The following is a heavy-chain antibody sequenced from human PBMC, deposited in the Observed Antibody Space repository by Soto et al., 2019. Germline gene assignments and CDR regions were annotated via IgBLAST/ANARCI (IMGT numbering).Heavy chain of an antibody. CDR3: ARGMAEEQIFYYFDY. V-gene: IGHV4-30-2*01. D-gene: IGHD3-9*01. CDR1: GGSISSGGYS. CDR2: IYHSGST. J-gene: IGHJ4*02. Sequence: SETLSLTCAVSGGSISSGGYSWSWIQQPPGKGLEWIGYIYHSGSTYYNPSLKSRVTISVDRSKSQFYLKLRSVTAADTAVYYCARGMAEEQIFYYFDYWGQGALVTVSS.